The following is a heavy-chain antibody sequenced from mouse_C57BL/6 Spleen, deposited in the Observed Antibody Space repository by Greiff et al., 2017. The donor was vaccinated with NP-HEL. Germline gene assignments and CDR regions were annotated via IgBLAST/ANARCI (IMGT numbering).Heavy chain of an antibody. V-gene: IGHV2-3*01. D-gene: IGHD4-1*01. CDR2: IWGDGST. J-gene: IGHJ4*01. CDR1: GFSLTSYG. Sequence: VKVVESGPGLVAPSQSLSITCTVSGFSLTSYGVSWVRQPPGKGLEWLGVIWGDGSTNYHSALISRLSISKDNSKSQVFLKLNSLQTDDTATYYCAETGRDYAMDYWGQGTSVTVSS. CDR3: AETGRDYAMDY.